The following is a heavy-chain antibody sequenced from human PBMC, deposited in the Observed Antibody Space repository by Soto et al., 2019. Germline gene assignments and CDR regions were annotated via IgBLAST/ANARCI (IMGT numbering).Heavy chain of an antibody. J-gene: IGHJ6*02. CDR2: VWYDGGNK. CDR1: GFTFRNYG. D-gene: IGHD5-12*01. V-gene: IGHV3-33*01. Sequence: QVQLVESGGGVVQPGRSLRLSCAASGFTFRNYGMHWVRQAPAKGLEWVALVWYDGGNKNYVDSVKGRFTISRDNSKNTLYLQMNSLRDEDTAVYYCVRAAGCSGNDYVYYYGMDVWGQGNTVTVSS. CDR3: VRAAGCSGNDYVYYYGMDV.